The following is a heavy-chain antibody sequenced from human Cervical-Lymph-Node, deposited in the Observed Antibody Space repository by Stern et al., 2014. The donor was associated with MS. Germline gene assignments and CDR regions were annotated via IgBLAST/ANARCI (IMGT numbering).Heavy chain of an antibody. CDR1: GFTFTGYY. CDR2: INPNSGDT. Sequence: QVQLVQSGAEVKKPGASVKVSCKTSGFTFTGYYIHWVRQAPGQGLEWMGCINPNSGDTTYAAKFQGRVTMTRDTSINTAYVELSRLGSDDTAVYYCTRRDNVGGWYTFDHWGQGALVTVSS. J-gene: IGHJ4*02. CDR3: TRRDNVGGWYTFDH. D-gene: IGHD6-19*01. V-gene: IGHV1-2*02.